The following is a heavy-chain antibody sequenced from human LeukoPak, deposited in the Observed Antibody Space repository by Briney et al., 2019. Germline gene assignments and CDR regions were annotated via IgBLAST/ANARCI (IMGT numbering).Heavy chain of an antibody. CDR3: AKGDSSSWYSEYFQH. J-gene: IGHJ1*01. CDR1: GFTFGSYA. D-gene: IGHD6-13*01. Sequence: GGSLRLSCAVSGFTFGSYAMSWVRQAPGKGLEWVSAISGSGGSIYYADSVKGRFTISRDNSKNTLYLQMNSLRAEDTAVYYCAKGDSSSWYSEYFQHWGQGTLVTVSS. V-gene: IGHV3-23*01. CDR2: ISGSGGSI.